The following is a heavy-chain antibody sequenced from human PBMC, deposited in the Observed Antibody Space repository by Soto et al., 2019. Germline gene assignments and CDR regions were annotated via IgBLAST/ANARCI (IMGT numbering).Heavy chain of an antibody. CDR2: ISAYNGNT. V-gene: IGHV1-18*01. D-gene: IGHD3-9*01. J-gene: IGHJ6*02. CDR3: ARPYYDILTGYLYYYGMDV. Sequence: QVQLVQSGAEVKKPGASVKVSCKASGYTFTSYGISWVRQAPGQGLEWMGWISAYNGNTNYAQKFQGRVTMTTDTXXSXAXXELRSLRSDDTAMYYCARPYYDILTGYLYYYGMDVWGQGTTVTVSS. CDR1: GYTFTSYG.